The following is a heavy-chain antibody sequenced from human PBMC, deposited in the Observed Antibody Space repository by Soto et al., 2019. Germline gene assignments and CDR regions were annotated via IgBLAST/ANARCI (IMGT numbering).Heavy chain of an antibody. D-gene: IGHD2-21*01. CDR1: RFSFSYYE. J-gene: IGHJ6*02. V-gene: IGHV3-48*03. CDR2: INSGGSVA. Sequence: PGGSLRLACSASRFSFSYYEMSWVRQAPGKGLEWVSYINSGGSVAYYADSAKGRFTISRDNAKNTLYLQMNGLRSEDTAVYYCARDLRHSRLPGLDVWGQGTTVTVSS. CDR3: ARDLRHSRLPGLDV.